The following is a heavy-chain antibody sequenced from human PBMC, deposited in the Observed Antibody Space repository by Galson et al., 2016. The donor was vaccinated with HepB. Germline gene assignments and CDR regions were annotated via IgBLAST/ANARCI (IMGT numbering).Heavy chain of an antibody. V-gene: IGHV4-59*12. D-gene: IGHD5-12*01. CDR1: GGSISSYY. CDR2: IYYSGST. CDR3: ASHPGVATEV. J-gene: IGHJ4*02. Sequence: ETLSLTCTVSGGSISSYYWSWIRQPPGTGLEWIGYIYYSGSTNYNPSLKSRVTISVDTSKNQFSLELSSVTAADTAVYYCASHPGVATEVWGQGTLVTVSS.